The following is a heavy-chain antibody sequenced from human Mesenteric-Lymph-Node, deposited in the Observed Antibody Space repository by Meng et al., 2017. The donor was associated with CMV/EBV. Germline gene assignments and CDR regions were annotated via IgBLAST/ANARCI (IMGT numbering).Heavy chain of an antibody. Sequence: SLKISCAASGFTFDDYAMHWVRQAPGKGLEWVSGISWNSGSIGYADSVKGRFTISRDNSKNTLYLQMNSLRAEDTAVYYCAKAATLPDYWGQGTLVTVSS. CDR2: ISWNSGSI. J-gene: IGHJ4*02. V-gene: IGHV3-9*01. CDR1: GFTFDDYA. CDR3: AKAATLPDY.